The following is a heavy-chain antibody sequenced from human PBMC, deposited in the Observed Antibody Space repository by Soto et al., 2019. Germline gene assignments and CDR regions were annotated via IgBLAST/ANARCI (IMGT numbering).Heavy chain of an antibody. Sequence: QVQLQESGPGLVKPSQTLSLTCTVSGDSIGTGGYYWDWIRQHPGKGPEWIGYIHYSGNTYYNPSLKSQLTISLDTSKNQFSLHLSSVTAADTAVYYCATNHDDISGRTPLLFDSWGQGTLVTVSS. CDR1: GDSIGTGGYY. V-gene: IGHV4-31*01. D-gene: IGHD3-22*01. CDR3: ATNHDDISGRTPLLFDS. CDR2: IHYSGNT. J-gene: IGHJ4*02.